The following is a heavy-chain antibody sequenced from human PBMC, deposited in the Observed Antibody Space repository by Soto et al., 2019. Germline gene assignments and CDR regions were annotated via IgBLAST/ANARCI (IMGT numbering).Heavy chain of an antibody. V-gene: IGHV3-33*01. CDR3: AAGEPLNY. D-gene: IGHD3-10*01. CDR1: GFTFSNYG. CDR2: IWYDGSNK. J-gene: IGHJ4*02. Sequence: QMQLVESGGGVVQPGRSLRLSCAASGFTFSNYGMHWVRQAPGKGLEWVAIIWYDGSNKYYADSVKGRFTISRDNSKNTVHLQRNSLRAEDTAMYFCAAGEPLNYLGQGTLVTVSS.